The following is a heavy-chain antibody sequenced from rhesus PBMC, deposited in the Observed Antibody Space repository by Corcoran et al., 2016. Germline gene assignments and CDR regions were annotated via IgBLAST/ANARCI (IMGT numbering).Heavy chain of an antibody. J-gene: IGHJ4*01. V-gene: IGHV4-80*01. CDR2: INGNSGNT. CDR1: GASISSHW. Sequence: QVQLQESGPGLVKPSETLSLTCDVSGASISSHWWSWVRQPPGKGLEWIGEINGNSGNTYYNPSLNSRLYISKDASKNQFSLKLSSVTAADTAVYYCARESGEGYWGQGVLVTVSS. D-gene: IGHD1-44*02. CDR3: ARESGEGY.